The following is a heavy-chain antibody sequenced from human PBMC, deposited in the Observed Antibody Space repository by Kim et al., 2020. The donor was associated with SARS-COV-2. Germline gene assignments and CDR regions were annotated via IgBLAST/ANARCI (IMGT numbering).Heavy chain of an antibody. J-gene: IGHJ5*02. V-gene: IGHV4-4*07. CDR2: IYTSGNT. CDR1: GASVTTYY. Sequence: SETLSLTCTVSGASVTTYYWTWIRQSAGKGLEWIGRIYTSGNTTYNPSLKSRLTMSLDTSKNHFSLKLNSVTAADTAVYYCARHGSWFDPWGQGIVVTVSS. CDR3: ARHGSWFDP. D-gene: IGHD3-10*01.